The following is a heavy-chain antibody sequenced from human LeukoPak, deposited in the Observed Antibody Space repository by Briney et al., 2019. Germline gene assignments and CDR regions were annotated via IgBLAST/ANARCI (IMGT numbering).Heavy chain of an antibody. Sequence: GGSLRLSCAASGFTFSSYAMSWVRQAPGKGLEWVSAISGSGGSTYYADSVKGRFTISRDNSKNTLYLQMNSLRAEDTAVYYCARGQLSRNYYYYGMDVWGQGTTVTVSS. J-gene: IGHJ6*02. CDR2: ISGSGGST. D-gene: IGHD5-18*01. V-gene: IGHV3-23*01. CDR3: ARGQLSRNYYYYGMDV. CDR1: GFTFSSYA.